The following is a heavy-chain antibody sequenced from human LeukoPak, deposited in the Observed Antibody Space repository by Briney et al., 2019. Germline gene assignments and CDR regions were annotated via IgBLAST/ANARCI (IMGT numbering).Heavy chain of an antibody. CDR3: AIARAPDYYDSSGYYPEGYFDY. J-gene: IGHJ4*02. D-gene: IGHD3-22*01. CDR1: GFTFSSYG. Sequence: GGSLRLSCAASGFTFSSYGMSWVRQAPGKGLEWVSAISGSGGSTYYADSVKGRFTISRDNSKNTLYLQMNSLRAEDTAVYYCAIARAPDYYDSSGYYPEGYFDYWGQGTLVTVSS. V-gene: IGHV3-23*01. CDR2: ISGSGGST.